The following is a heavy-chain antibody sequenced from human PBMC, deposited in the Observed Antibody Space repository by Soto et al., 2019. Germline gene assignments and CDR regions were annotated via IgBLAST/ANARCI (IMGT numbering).Heavy chain of an antibody. Sequence: EVQLLESRGGLVQPGGSLRLSCGASGFTFSTYAMSWVRQAPGKGLERVAGISDSGDRTYHADSVKGRLTISRDNSKNTLFLQMISLRVEDTATYYCAKGFGSDWSYFDYWGQGDLVIVSS. CDR2: ISDSGDRT. CDR3: AKGFGSDWSYFDY. CDR1: GFTFSTYA. J-gene: IGHJ4*02. V-gene: IGHV3-23*01. D-gene: IGHD3-9*01.